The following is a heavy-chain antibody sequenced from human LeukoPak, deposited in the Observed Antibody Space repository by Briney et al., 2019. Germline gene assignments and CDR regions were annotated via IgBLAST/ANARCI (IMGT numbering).Heavy chain of an antibody. V-gene: IGHV1-46*01. CDR2: INPSGDST. CDR1: GYTFSSYY. J-gene: IGHJ4*02. Sequence: ASVKVSCKAPGYTFSSYYMHWVRQAPGQGLDWMGIINPSGDSTTYAQKFQGRVTMTRDTSTSTVYMELSSLRPEDTAIYYCARDSSTSAQDYWGQGTLVTVSS. D-gene: IGHD6-6*01. CDR3: ARDSSTSAQDY.